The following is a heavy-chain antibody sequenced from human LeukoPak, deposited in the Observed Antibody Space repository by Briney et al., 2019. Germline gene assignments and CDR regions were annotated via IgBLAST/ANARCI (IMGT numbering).Heavy chain of an antibody. J-gene: IGHJ4*02. CDR3: TTALYDILTGDYPS. CDR2: IKSKTNGGTT. CDR1: GFTFSNAW. V-gene: IGHV3-15*07. Sequence: GGSLRLSCAASGFTFSNAWMNGVRQAPGKGLEWVGRIKSKTNGGTTDYAARVKGRFTISRDDSKNTLYLQMNSLKTEDTAVYYCTTALYDILTGDYPSWGQGTLVTVSS. D-gene: IGHD3-9*01.